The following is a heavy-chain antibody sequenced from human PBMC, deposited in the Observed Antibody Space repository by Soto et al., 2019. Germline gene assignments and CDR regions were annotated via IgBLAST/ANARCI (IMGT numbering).Heavy chain of an antibody. Sequence: ASVKVSCKASGYTFTSYGISWVRQAPGQGLEWMGRVNASNGSTSYAQKFQGRVTMTTDTSTSTAYMELRSLRSEDTAVYYCARGLNDFWSGYYITHFDYWGQGTLVTVSS. CDR1: GYTFTSYG. CDR2: VNASNGST. CDR3: ARGLNDFWSGYYITHFDY. V-gene: IGHV1-18*01. D-gene: IGHD3-3*01. J-gene: IGHJ4*02.